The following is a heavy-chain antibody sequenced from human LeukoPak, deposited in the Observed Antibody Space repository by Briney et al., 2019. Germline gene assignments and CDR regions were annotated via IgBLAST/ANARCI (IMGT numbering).Heavy chain of an antibody. D-gene: IGHD2-2*02. CDR2: INTDDSST. Sequence: PGRSLRLSCAASGFAFSGYWMHWVRQAPGKGLVWVSRINTDDSSTTYADTVKGRFTISRDNAKNTLYMQMSSLRAEDTAVYYCARVRYCGSTSCSTYFDYWGQGVLVTVSS. J-gene: IGHJ4*02. CDR1: GFAFSGYW. V-gene: IGHV3-74*01. CDR3: ARVRYCGSTSCSTYFDY.